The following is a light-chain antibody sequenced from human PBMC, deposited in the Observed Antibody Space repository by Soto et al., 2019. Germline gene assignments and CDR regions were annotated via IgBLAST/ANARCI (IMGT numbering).Light chain of an antibody. V-gene: IGLV1-44*01. CDR2: SNN. Sequence: QSVLTQPPSASGTPGQRVTISCSGSSSNIGSKTVNWYQQLPGTAPKLLIYSNNHRSSGVPDRFSGSKSGTSASLAISGLQSEDEAHYYCAAWDASLNGPGVFGGGTKVTVL. J-gene: IGLJ3*02. CDR3: AAWDASLNGPGV. CDR1: SSNIGSKT.